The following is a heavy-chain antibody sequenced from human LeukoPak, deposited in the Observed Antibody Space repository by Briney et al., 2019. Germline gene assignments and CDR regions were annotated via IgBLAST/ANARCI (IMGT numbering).Heavy chain of an antibody. CDR1: GYTFTSYG. J-gene: IGHJ4*02. Sequence: ASVTVSCTASGYTFTSYGISWVRQAPGKGLEWMEWISAYNGNTNYAQKLQGRVTMTTDTSTSTAYMELRSLRSDDTAVYYCAREALQGVIVHFDYWGQGTLVTVSS. D-gene: IGHD3-16*02. V-gene: IGHV1-18*01. CDR3: AREALQGVIVHFDY. CDR2: ISAYNGNT.